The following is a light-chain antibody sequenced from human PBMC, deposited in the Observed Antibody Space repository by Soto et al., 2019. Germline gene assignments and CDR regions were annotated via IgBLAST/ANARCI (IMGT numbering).Light chain of an antibody. CDR1: QSISRW. J-gene: IGKJ5*01. CDR3: KQYNTYST. Sequence: DLQMTQSPSTLSSSFGDSVTITCRASQSISRWLAWYQQKPGKAPKALIYDASTLRSGVQSRFSGGGSGTEFTLTIRSLQPDDFATYYCKQYNTYSTCGQGTRLEIK. V-gene: IGKV1-5*01. CDR2: DAS.